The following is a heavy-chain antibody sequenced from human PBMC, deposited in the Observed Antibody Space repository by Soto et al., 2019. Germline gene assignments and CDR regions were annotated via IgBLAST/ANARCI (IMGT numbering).Heavy chain of an antibody. J-gene: IGHJ5*02. CDR2: ISSSSNII. V-gene: IGHV3-48*02. Sequence: EVQLVESGGGLVQPGGSLRLSCAASGFTFSTYSMNWVRQAPGKGLEWLSYISSSSNIIHYADSVRGRFTISRDNAENSLYLQMNSLRDEDTAVYFGARLYSTSSVERWFDPWGQGTLVTVSS. D-gene: IGHD2-2*01. CDR1: GFTFSTYS. CDR3: ARLYSTSSVERWFDP.